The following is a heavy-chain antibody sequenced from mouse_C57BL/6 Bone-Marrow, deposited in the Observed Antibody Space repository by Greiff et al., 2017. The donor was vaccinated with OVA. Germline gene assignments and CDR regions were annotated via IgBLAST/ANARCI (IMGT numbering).Heavy chain of an antibody. V-gene: IGHV1-52*01. CDR3: ARGSGPLYYFDY. CDR2: IDPSDSET. Sequence: VQLQQPGAELVRPGSSVKLSCKASGYTFTSYWMHWVKQRPIQGLEWIGNIDPSDSETHYNQKFKDKATWTVDKSSSTAYMQLSSLTSEDSAVYYCARGSGPLYYFDYWGQGTTLTVSS. D-gene: IGHD3-2*02. J-gene: IGHJ2*01. CDR1: GYTFTSYW.